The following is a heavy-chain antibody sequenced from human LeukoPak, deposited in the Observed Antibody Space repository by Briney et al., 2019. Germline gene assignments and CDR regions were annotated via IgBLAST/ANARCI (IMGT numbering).Heavy chain of an antibody. Sequence: PGGSLRLSCAASGFTFSSYWMHWVRQAPGKGLVWVSRINSDGSSTIYADSVKGRFTISRDNAKNTLYLQMNSLRAEDTAVYYCARPRLYGSGSRFDYWGQGTLVTVSS. CDR1: GFTFSSYW. J-gene: IGHJ4*02. V-gene: IGHV3-74*01. D-gene: IGHD3-10*01. CDR2: INSDGSST. CDR3: ARPRLYGSGSRFDY.